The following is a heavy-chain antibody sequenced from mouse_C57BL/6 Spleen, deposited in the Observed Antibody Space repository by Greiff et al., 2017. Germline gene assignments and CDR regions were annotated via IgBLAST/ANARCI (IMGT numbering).Heavy chain of an antibody. D-gene: IGHD1-1*01. V-gene: IGHV1-81*01. CDR2: IYPRNGNT. Sequence: VKLQESGAELARPGASVKLSCKASGYTFTSYGISWVKQRTGQGLEWIGEIYPRNGNTYYNEKFKGKATLTADKSSSTAYMELRSLTSEDSAVYYCAREGNYCGSSISFDYWGQGTTLTVSS. CDR1: GYTFTSYG. CDR3: AREGNYCGSSISFDY. J-gene: IGHJ2*01.